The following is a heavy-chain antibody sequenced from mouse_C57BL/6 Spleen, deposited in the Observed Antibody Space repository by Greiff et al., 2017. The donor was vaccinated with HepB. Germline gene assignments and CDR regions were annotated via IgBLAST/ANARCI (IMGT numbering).Heavy chain of an antibody. V-gene: IGHV5-16*01. CDR1: GFTFSDYY. CDR2: INYDGSST. CDR3: ARRTAQYYFDY. D-gene: IGHD3-2*02. Sequence: EVQLVESEGGLVQPGSSMKLSCTASGFTFSDYYMAWVRQVPEKGLEWVANINYDGSSTYYLDSLKSRFIISRDNAKNILYLQMSSLKSEDTATYYCARRTAQYYFDYWGQGTTLTVSS. J-gene: IGHJ2*01.